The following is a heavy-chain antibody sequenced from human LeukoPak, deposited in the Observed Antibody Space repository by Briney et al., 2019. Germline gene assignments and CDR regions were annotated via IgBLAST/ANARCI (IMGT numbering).Heavy chain of an antibody. CDR3: AREYCSSTSCPTPDAFDI. CDR1: GFTFSNYSYG. CDR2: IWYGGSNK. J-gene: IGHJ3*02. D-gene: IGHD2-2*01. Sequence: GRSLRLSCAASGFTFSNYSYGMDWVRQAPGKGLEWVAVIWYGGSNKNYADSVKGRFTISRDNSKNTLYLQMNSLRAEDTAVYYCAREYCSSTSCPTPDAFDIWGQGTMVTVSS. V-gene: IGHV3-33*08.